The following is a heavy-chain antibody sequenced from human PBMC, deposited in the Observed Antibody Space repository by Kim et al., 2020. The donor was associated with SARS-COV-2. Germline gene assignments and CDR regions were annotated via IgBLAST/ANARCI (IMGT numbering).Heavy chain of an antibody. CDR3: ARDAPPAPILWFGELPTLLDNGMDV. J-gene: IGHJ6*02. D-gene: IGHD3-10*01. V-gene: IGHV1-18*01. Sequence: ASVKVSCKSSGYTFTSYGISWVRQAPGQGLEWMGWISAYNGNTNYAQKLQGRVTMTTDTSTSTAYMELRSLRSDDTAVYYCARDAPPAPILWFGELPTLLDNGMDVWGQGTTVTVSS. CDR2: ISAYNGNT. CDR1: GYTFTSYG.